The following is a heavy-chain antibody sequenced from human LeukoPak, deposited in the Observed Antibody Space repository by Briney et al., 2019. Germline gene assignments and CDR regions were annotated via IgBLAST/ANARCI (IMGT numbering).Heavy chain of an antibody. CDR3: ALRDSGYDY. J-gene: IGHJ4*02. D-gene: IGHD5-12*01. V-gene: IGHV1-18*04. CDR2: ISAYKGNP. CDR1: SYTFITCG. Sequence: ASVKVSCKASSYTFITCGITWVRQAPGQGLEWMGWISAYKGNPDYAQKFQGRVTMTTDTSTSTAYMELRSLRSDDTAVYYCALRDSGYDYWGQGTLVTVSS.